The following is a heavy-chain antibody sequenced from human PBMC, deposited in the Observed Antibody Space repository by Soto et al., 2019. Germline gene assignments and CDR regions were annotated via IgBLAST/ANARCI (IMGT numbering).Heavy chain of an antibody. CDR2: INHSGST. J-gene: IGHJ6*02. V-gene: IGHV4-34*01. CDR3: ARARRGAAAGPALPYMDV. D-gene: IGHD6-13*01. Sequence: SETLSLTCAVFGGAFSGFYWGWVPPPPGEGLEWIGEINHSGSTNYNPSLKSRVTISVDTSKNQFSLKLSSVTAADTAVYYCARARRGAAAGPALPYMDVWGQGTTVTVSS. CDR1: GGAFSGFY.